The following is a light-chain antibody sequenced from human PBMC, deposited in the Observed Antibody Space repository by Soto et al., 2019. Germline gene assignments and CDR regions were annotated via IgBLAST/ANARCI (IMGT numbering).Light chain of an antibody. CDR1: QSVTRY. J-gene: IGKJ1*01. Sequence: ETVLTQSAVTLSLPPGERATLSCRASQSVTRYLAWYQQKPGQAPRHLSYDASNRATGIPARFSGSGSGTDFTLTICSLEPEDFAVYYCQQRSNWPRPFGQGTKVDI. V-gene: IGKV3-11*01. CDR2: DAS. CDR3: QQRSNWPRP.